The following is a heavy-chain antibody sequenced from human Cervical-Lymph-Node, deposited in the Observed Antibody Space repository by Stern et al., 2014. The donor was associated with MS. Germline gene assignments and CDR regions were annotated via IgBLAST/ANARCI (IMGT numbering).Heavy chain of an antibody. CDR3: ARRGLVYDGADH. J-gene: IGHJ4*02. V-gene: IGHV5-51*03. D-gene: IGHD3-16*01. CDR2: IYPGYSYP. Sequence: EVQLVESGAEVKKPGESLKISCKVSGYSFANFWIGWVRQVPGKGLEWMGIIYPGYSYPRYGPSFQGQSTLSADESISTAYLQWSSLKASDTGIYYCARRGLVYDGADHWGQGALVTVSS. CDR1: GYSFANFW.